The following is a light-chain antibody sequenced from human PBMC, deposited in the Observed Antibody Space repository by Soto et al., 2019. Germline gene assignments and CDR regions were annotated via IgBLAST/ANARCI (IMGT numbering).Light chain of an antibody. J-gene: IGKJ1*01. CDR3: QQTSNAPWT. V-gene: IGKV1-5*03. Sequence: DIQMTQSPSTLSGSVGDRVTITCRASQTISSWLAWYQQKPGKAPKLLIYKASTLKSGVPSRFSGSGSGTEFTLTISSLQPDDFATYYCQQTSNAPWTFGQGTKVEIK. CDR1: QTISSW. CDR2: KAS.